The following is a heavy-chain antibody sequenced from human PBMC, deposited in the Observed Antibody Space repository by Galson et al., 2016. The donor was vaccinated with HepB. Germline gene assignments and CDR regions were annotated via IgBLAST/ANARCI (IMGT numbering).Heavy chain of an antibody. D-gene: IGHD1-26*01. V-gene: IGHV3-23*01. Sequence: SLRLSCAASGFTFSSYAMPWVRQAPGKGLEWVSTISGIDRGKYYADSVKGRSTISRDNSKNTVHLHMNSLRVEDTAVYYCARGDIVGAIFDYWGQGTLVTVSS. J-gene: IGHJ4*02. CDR1: GFTFSSYA. CDR3: ARGDIVGAIFDY. CDR2: ISGIDRGK.